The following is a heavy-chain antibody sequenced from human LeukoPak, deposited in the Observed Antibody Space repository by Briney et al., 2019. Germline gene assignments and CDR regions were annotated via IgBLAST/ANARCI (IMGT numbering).Heavy chain of an antibody. D-gene: IGHD3-10*01. J-gene: IGHJ4*02. Sequence: PGGSLRLSCAASGFSFSTYWMGWARQAPGKGPEWVANINQHGSEKYYVDSVRGRFTISRDNAKDSLYLQMNSLRADDTAVYYCAGSIDWGQGTLVTVSS. CDR1: GFSFSTYW. CDR3: AGSID. V-gene: IGHV3-7*03. CDR2: INQHGSEK.